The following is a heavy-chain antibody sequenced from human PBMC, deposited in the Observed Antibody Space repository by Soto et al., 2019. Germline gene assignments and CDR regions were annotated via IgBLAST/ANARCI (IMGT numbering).Heavy chain of an antibody. D-gene: IGHD5-12*01. J-gene: IGHJ4*02. CDR1: GYTFTTLF. V-gene: IGHV1-3*01. CDR3: ARGPSSGCFDS. CDR2: INPANGNT. Sequence: ASVKVSCKTSGYTFTTLFLHWMRQAPGQRLEWMGWINPANGNTLNSQKFLGRVSITRDTSATTAYMDLTSLTSEDTAVYYCARGPSSGCFDSWGQGTLVTVSS.